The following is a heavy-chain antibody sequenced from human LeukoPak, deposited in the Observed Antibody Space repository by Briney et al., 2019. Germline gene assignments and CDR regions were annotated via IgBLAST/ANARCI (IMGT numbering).Heavy chain of an antibody. CDR2: IYHSGST. Sequence: PSETLSLTCTVSGGSISSSSYYWGWIRQPPGKGLEWIGSIYHSGSTYYNPSLKSRVTISVDTSKNQFSLKLSSVTAADTAVYYCARRHPRFDYWGQGTLVTVSS. J-gene: IGHJ4*02. CDR3: ARRHPRFDY. CDR1: GGSISSSSYY. V-gene: IGHV4-39*07.